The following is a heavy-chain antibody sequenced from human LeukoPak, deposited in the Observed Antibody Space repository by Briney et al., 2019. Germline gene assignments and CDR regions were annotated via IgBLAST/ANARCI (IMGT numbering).Heavy chain of an antibody. CDR2: IHYSGKV. V-gene: IGHV4-39*07. Sequence: MPSETLSLTCTVSGGSLRSSGHWWVWIRQPPGKGLEWIGSIHYSGKVYYNPSLKSRVTTSVDTSTDQFSLKLSSVTAADTAVYYCALWFGERAFDIWGQGTMVTVSS. J-gene: IGHJ3*02. CDR3: ALWFGERAFDI. D-gene: IGHD3-10*01. CDR1: GGSLRSSGHW.